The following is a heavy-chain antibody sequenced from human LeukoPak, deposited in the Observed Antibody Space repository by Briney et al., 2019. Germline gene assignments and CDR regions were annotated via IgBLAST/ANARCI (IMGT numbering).Heavy chain of an antibody. CDR3: AKDLSWFGGSLATFGY. CDR1: GFTFSGSA. J-gene: IGHJ4*02. V-gene: IGHV3-73*01. D-gene: IGHD3-10*01. Sequence: GGSLRLSCAASGFTFSGSAMHWVRQASGKGLEWVGRIRSKANSYATAYAASVKGRFTISRDNSKNTLYLQMNSPSAEDTAVYYCAKDLSWFGGSLATFGYWGQGTLATVSS. CDR2: IRSKANSYAT.